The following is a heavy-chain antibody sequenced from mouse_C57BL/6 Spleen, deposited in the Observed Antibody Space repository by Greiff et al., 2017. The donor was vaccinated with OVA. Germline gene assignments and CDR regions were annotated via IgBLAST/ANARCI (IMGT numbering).Heavy chain of an antibody. V-gene: IGHV1-52*01. CDR2: IDPSDSET. D-gene: IGHD2-1*01. CDR3: ASYGNYPFFDY. CDR1: GYTFTSYW. J-gene: IGHJ2*01. Sequence: VQLQQSGAELVRPGSSVKLSCKASGYTFTSYWMHWVKQRPIQGLEWIGNIDPSDSETHYNQKFKDKATLTVDKSSSTAYMQLSSLTSEDSAVYYCASYGNYPFFDYWGQGTTLTVSS.